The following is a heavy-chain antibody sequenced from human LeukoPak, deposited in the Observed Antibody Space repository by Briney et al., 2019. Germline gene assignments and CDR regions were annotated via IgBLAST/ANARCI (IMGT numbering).Heavy chain of an antibody. V-gene: IGHV1-18*01. CDR2: ISAYNGNT. CDR1: GYTFTSYG. J-gene: IGHJ3*02. D-gene: IGHD2-2*01. CDR3: ARVVEDELSSTSYHDAFDI. Sequence: GASVKVSCKASGYTFTSYGISWVRQAPGQGLEWMGWISAYNGNTNYAQKLQGRVTMTTDTSTSTAYMELRSLRSDDTAVYYCARVVEDELSSTSYHDAFDIWGQGTMVTVSS.